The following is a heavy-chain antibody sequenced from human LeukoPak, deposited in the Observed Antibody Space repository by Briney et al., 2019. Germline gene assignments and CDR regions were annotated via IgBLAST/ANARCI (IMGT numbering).Heavy chain of an antibody. Sequence: GGSLRLSCAASGFTFSSYEMNWVRQAPGKGLEWVSYISSSGSTIYYADSVKGRFTISRDNAKNSLYLQMNSLRAGDTAVYYCARGSLYCSSTSCYLDYWGQGTLVTASS. J-gene: IGHJ4*02. CDR1: GFTFSSYE. D-gene: IGHD2-2*01. CDR2: ISSSGSTI. V-gene: IGHV3-48*03. CDR3: ARGSLYCSSTSCYLDY.